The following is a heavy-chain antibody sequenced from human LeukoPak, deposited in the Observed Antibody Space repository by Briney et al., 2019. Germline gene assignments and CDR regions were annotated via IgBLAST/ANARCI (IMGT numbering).Heavy chain of an antibody. CDR3: ARADVDYYDSSGYDY. Sequence: GGSPRLSCAASGFTFSSYGMHWVRQAPGKGLEWVAFIRYDGSNKYYADSVKGRFTISRDNSKNTLYLQMNSLRAEDTAVYYCARADVDYYDSSGYDYWGQGTLVTVSS. CDR1: GFTFSSYG. V-gene: IGHV3-30*02. J-gene: IGHJ4*02. D-gene: IGHD3-22*01. CDR2: IRYDGSNK.